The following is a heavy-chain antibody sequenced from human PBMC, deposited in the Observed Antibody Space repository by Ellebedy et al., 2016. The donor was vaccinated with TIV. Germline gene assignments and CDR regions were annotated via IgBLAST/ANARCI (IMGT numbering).Heavy chain of an antibody. J-gene: IGHJ3*02. CDR2: INQDGSQK. Sequence: GESLKISCGASGFSFRSYWMTWVRQAPGEGLEWVANINQDGSQKYYVDSVKGRFTISRDNAKNSLYLQMSSLRVEDTAVFYCATDGSYGDYRSPTHAFQIWGQGTMVTVSS. CDR1: GFSFRSYW. CDR3: ATDGSYGDYRSPTHAFQI. V-gene: IGHV3-7*01. D-gene: IGHD4-17*01.